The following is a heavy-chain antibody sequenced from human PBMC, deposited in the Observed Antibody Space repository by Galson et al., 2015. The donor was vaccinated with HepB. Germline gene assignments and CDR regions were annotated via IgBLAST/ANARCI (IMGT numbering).Heavy chain of an antibody. CDR1: GYTFTDYA. D-gene: IGHD3-16*02. CDR3: VRGHTITFGGVFVVPVYFDC. V-gene: IGHV1-3*01. CDR2: INAGNGST. Sequence: SVKVSCKASGYTFTDYAIHWVRQAPGQGLEWLGWINAGNGSTKLAQRFQDRVTITSDTSASTAYMDLSNLRSEDTAVYSCVRGHTITFGGVFVVPVYFDCWGQGTLVTVSS. J-gene: IGHJ4*02.